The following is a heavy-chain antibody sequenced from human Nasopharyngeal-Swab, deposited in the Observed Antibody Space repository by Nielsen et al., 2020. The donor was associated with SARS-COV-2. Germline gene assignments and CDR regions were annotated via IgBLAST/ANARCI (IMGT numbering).Heavy chain of an antibody. D-gene: IGHD2-21*02. V-gene: IGHV3-21*01. CDR2: ISRSGAYI. CDR1: GFTFPSYS. Sequence: GESLKISCAASGFTFPSYSMNWVRQAPGKGLEWVSSISRSGAYIFYADSVKGRFTISRDNTKNSLYLEMNSLRADDTAVYYCARGADAVAYCGGDCFSEYFFDSWGQGTLVTVSS. CDR3: ARGADAVAYCGGDCFSEYFFDS. J-gene: IGHJ4*02.